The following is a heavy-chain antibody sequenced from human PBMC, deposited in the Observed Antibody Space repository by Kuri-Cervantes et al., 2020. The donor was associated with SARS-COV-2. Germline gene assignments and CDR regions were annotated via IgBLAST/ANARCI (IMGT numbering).Heavy chain of an antibody. D-gene: IGHD3-22*01. V-gene: IGHV3-30*18. CDR1: GFTFSSYG. CDR3: AKDADYYDSGGDGMDV. CDR2: ISYDGSNK. Sequence: GESLKISCAASGFTFSSYGMHWVRQAPGKGLEWVAVISYDGSNKYYADSVKGRFTISRDNSKNTLYLQTNSLRAEDTAVYYCAKDADYYDSGGDGMDVWGQGTTVTVSS. J-gene: IGHJ6*02.